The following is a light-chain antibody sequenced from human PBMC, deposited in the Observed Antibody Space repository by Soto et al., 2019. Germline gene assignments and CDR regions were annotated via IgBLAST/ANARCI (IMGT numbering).Light chain of an antibody. J-gene: IGLJ1*01. V-gene: IGLV2-18*01. CDR1: SSDVGSYNR. CDR2: EVN. CDR3: SLYIRASHYV. Sequence: QSVLTQPPSVSGSPGQSVTISCTGTSSDVGSYNRLSWYQQPPGTAPKLIMYEVNTRPSGVPDRFSGSKSGSTASLTISGLQAEDEADYYCSLYIRASHYVFGTGVKATVL.